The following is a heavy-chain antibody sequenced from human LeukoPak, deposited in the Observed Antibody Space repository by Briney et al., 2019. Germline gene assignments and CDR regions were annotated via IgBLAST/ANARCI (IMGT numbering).Heavy chain of an antibody. CDR3: ARIPMQGSPWDY. J-gene: IGHJ4*02. Sequence: VASVKVSCKASGYTFTGYYMHWVRQAPGQGLEWMGWINPNSGGTNYAQKFQGRVTMTRDTSISTAYMELSRLRPDDTAVYYCARIPMQGSPWDYWGQGTLVTVSS. CDR2: INPNSGGT. V-gene: IGHV1-2*02. CDR1: GYTFTGYY.